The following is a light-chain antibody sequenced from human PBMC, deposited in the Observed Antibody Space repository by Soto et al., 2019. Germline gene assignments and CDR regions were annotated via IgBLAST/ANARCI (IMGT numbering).Light chain of an antibody. J-gene: IGKJ1*01. Sequence: EIVMTQSPATLSVSPGERATLSCRASLSISTHLAWYHQKPGQAPRLLIYGASTRATGIPARFSGSGSGTEFTLTISSLQPDDFATYYCQQYNSYWTFGQGTKVDIK. V-gene: IGKV3D-15*01. CDR2: GAS. CDR3: QQYNSYWT. CDR1: LSISTH.